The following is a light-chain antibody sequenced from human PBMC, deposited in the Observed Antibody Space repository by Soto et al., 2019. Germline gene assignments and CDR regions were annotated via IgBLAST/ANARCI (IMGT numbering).Light chain of an antibody. V-gene: IGKV1-12*01. Sequence: IQMTQSPSSVSASVGDRVTMTCRASQGVGSWLAWYQQKPGKAPNLLIYGTSSLQSGVPSRFSGSGSGTDFTLNISSLQPEAFETSFCQQTHSFPLTFGPGTKVDIK. CDR3: QQTHSFPLT. J-gene: IGKJ3*01. CDR1: QGVGSW. CDR2: GTS.